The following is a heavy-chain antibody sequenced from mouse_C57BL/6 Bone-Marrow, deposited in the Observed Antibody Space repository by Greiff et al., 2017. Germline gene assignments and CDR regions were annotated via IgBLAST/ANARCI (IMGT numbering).Heavy chain of an antibody. Sequence: EVQLQQSGPELVKPGASVKISCKASGYTFTDYYMNWVKQSHGKSLEWIGDINPNNGGTSYNQKFKGKATLTVDKSSSTAYMELRSLTSADAAVYYCARRGGSSLFAYWGQGTLVTVSA. CDR1: GYTFTDYY. CDR3: ARRGGSSLFAY. D-gene: IGHD1-1*01. CDR2: INPNNGGT. J-gene: IGHJ3*01. V-gene: IGHV1-26*01.